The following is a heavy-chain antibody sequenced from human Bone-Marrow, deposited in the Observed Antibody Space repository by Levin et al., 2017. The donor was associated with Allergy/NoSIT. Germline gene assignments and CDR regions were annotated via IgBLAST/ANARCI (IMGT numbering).Heavy chain of an antibody. CDR1: GISFNIYI. CDR3: VAGHSHPLDS. Sequence: GGSLRLSCAASGISFNIYILNWVRQAPGKGLEWVSSITNNHQILHADSGKGRCTISRDGATNSIFLHLISLRPEDTAVYYCVAGHSHPLDSWGQGTLVTVSS. V-gene: IGHV3-21*01. CDR2: ITNNHQI. J-gene: IGHJ4*02. D-gene: IGHD6-13*01.